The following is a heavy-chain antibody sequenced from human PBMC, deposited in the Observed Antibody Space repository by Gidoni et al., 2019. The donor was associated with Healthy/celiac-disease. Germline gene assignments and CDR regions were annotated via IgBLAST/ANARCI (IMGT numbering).Heavy chain of an antibody. CDR2: ISSSSSYI. V-gene: IGHV3-21*01. Sequence: EVQLVESGGGLVKPGGSLRLSCAASGFTFSSYSMNWVRQAPGKGLEWVSSISSSSSYIYYADSVKGRFTIFRDNAKNSLYLQMNSLRAEDTAVYYCARPYYDISGAFDIWGQGTMVTVSS. D-gene: IGHD3-9*01. J-gene: IGHJ3*02. CDR3: ARPYYDISGAFDI. CDR1: GFTFSSYS.